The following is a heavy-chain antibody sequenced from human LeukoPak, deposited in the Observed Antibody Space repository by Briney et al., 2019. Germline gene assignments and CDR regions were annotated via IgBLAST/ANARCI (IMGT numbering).Heavy chain of an antibody. J-gene: IGHJ6*03. V-gene: IGHV4-59*12. CDR1: GGSISSYY. Sequence: SETLSLTCTVSGGSISSYYWSWIRQPPGKGLEWIGYIYYSGSTNYNPSLKSRVTMSVDTSKNQFSLKLSSVTAADTAVYYCARSSLIVVVPAARGYYYMDVWGKGTTVTVSS. CDR2: IYYSGST. D-gene: IGHD2-2*01. CDR3: ARSSLIVVVPAARGYYYMDV.